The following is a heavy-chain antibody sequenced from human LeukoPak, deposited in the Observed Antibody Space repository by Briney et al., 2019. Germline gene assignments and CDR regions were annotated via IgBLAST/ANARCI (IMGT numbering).Heavy chain of an antibody. V-gene: IGHV1-2*02. J-gene: IGHJ5*02. D-gene: IGHD6-6*01. Sequence: ASLKVSCQASGYGFTGYYIHWIRQAPGQGLEWMGWINPSSGATIYAQKFQGRVTMTRDIFSTTAYMEINSLVSDDTAVYYCARGWQINSSGGFVDPWGQGTLVTVSS. CDR3: ARGWQINSSGGFVDP. CDR2: INPSSGAT. CDR1: GYGFTGYY.